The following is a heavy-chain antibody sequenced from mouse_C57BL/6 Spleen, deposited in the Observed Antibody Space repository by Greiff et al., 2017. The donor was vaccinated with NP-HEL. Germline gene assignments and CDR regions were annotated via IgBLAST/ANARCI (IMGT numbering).Heavy chain of an antibody. CDR1: GYSFTDYN. J-gene: IGHJ2*01. CDR3: AEWVYFDY. Sequence: VQLKESGPELVKPGASVKISCKASGYSFTDYNMNWVKQSNGKSLEWIGEINPNYGTTSYNQKFKGKATLTVDQSACPAYMPLNNLTSEDSAGHYCAEWVYFDYWGQGTTLTVSS. D-gene: IGHD1-3*01. V-gene: IGHV1-39*01. CDR2: INPNYGTT.